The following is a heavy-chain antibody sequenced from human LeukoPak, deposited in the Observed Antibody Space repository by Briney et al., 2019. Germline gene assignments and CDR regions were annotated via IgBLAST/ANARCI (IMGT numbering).Heavy chain of an antibody. V-gene: IGHV4-39*07. CDR3: ARDGSPLGILWFGELLSYYYYGMDV. Sequence: PSETLSLTCTVSGGSISSSSYYWGWIRQPPGKGLEWIGSIYYSGSTYYNPSLKSRVTISVDTSKNQFSLKLSSVTAADTAVYYCARDGSPLGILWFGELLSYYYYGMDVWGQGTTVTVSS. CDR1: GGSISSSSYY. J-gene: IGHJ6*02. D-gene: IGHD3-10*01. CDR2: IYYSGST.